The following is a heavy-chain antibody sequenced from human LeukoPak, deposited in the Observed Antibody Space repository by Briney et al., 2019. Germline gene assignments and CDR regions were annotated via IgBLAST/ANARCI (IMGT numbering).Heavy chain of an antibody. CDR2: INAGNGNT. D-gene: IGHD6-13*01. J-gene: IGHJ4*02. CDR1: GYTFTSYA. CDR3: ARVYSVRGPVVPVGVPFDY. Sequence: ASVKVSCKASGYTFTSYAMHWVRQAPGQRLEWMGWINAGNGNTNYSQKFQGRVTITRDTSASTAYMELSSLRSEDTAVYYCARVYSVRGPVVPVGVPFDYWGQGTLVTVSS. V-gene: IGHV1-3*01.